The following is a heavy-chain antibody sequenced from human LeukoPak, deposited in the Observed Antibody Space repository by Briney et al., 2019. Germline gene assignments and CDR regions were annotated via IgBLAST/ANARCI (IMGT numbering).Heavy chain of an antibody. CDR2: ISNSSSYK. Sequence: GGSLRLSCAVSVFTFSSYSMNWVRQAPGKGLEWVSSISNSSSYKYYADSVKRRFTISRDNAKHSLYLQMNSLRAEETAVYYSVREGAVAGKNFQHWGQGTLVTVSS. D-gene: IGHD6-19*01. V-gene: IGHV3-21*01. CDR3: VREGAVAGKNFQH. CDR1: VFTFSSYS. J-gene: IGHJ1*01.